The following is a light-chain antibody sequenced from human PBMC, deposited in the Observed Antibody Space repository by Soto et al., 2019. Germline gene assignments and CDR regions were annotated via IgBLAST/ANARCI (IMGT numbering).Light chain of an antibody. V-gene: IGKV3-20*01. CDR1: QSAGNTY. CDR3: QQYGSART. Sequence: EIELTQSPGTLSLSPGERATLSCRASQSAGNTYLAWYQQKPGQAPRLLIYGTSSRATAIPDRFSGSGSGTEFTLTIDSVEPEDFAVYYCQQYGSARTFVQGTKVEVK. CDR2: GTS. J-gene: IGKJ1*01.